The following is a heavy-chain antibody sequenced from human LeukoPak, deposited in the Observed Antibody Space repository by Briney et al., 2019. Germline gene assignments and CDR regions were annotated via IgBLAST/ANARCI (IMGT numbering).Heavy chain of an antibody. Sequence: PSETLSLTCAVYGGSFSGYYWSWIRQPPGKGLEWIGYIYYSGSTNYNPSLKSRVTISVDTSKNQFSLKLSSVTAADTAVYYCAREGLEAFDIWGQGTMVTVSS. CDR2: IYYSGST. V-gene: IGHV4-59*01. J-gene: IGHJ3*02. D-gene: IGHD6-6*01. CDR3: AREGLEAFDI. CDR1: GGSFSGYY.